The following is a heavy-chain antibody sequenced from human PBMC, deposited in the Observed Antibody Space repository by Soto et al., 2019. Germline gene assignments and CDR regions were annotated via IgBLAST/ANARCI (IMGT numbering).Heavy chain of an antibody. CDR1: GYTFTAYA. J-gene: IGHJ4*02. CDR2: ITGGNGKT. Sequence: QVKLVQSGAEEKKPGASVKVSCKASGYTFTAYAMHWVRQAPGQRLEWMGCITGGNGKTKYSQKLQGRVTITRDTCASTDYMELSSMRSEDTAVYDCARAVAVPADFDYWGQGTLVTVSS. D-gene: IGHD6-19*01. V-gene: IGHV1-3*05. CDR3: ARAVAVPADFDY.